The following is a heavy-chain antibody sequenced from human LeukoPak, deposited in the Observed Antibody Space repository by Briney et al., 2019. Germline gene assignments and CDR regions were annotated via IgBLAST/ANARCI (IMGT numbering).Heavy chain of an antibody. V-gene: IGHV3-30-3*02. CDR1: GFTFSSYA. J-gene: IGHJ4*02. CDR2: ISYDGSNK. D-gene: IGHD1-26*01. CDR3: ARGSGTTDY. Sequence: PGRSLRLSCAASGFTFSSYAMHWVRQAPGKGLGWVAVISYDGSNKYYADSVKGRFTISRDNSKNTLYLQMNSLRAEDTAVYYCARGSGTTDYWGQGTLVTVSS.